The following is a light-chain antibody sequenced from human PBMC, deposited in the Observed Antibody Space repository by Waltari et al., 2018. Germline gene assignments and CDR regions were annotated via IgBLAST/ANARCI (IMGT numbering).Light chain of an antibody. CDR1: QSLLHSNGYNY. Sequence: DVVMTQSPLSLPVTPGEPASISCRSSQSLLHSNGYNYLDWYVQKPGQSPQLLISLGSNRASGVPDRFSGSGSGTHFTLKISRVEAEDVGVYYCMQPLLTPTTFGGGTKVEIK. CDR2: LGS. J-gene: IGKJ4*01. V-gene: IGKV2-28*01. CDR3: MQPLLTPTT.